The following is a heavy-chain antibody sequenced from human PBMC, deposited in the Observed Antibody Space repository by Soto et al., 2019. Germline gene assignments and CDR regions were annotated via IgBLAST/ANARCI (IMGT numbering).Heavy chain of an antibody. CDR1: GFTFSSYA. CDR2: ISGSGGST. V-gene: IGHV3-23*01. D-gene: IGHD6-13*01. Sequence: PGGSLRLSCAASGFTFSSYAMSWVRQAPGKGLEWVSAISGSGGSTYYADSVKGRFTISRDNSKNTLYLQMNSLRAEDTAVYYCAKDSIGTGGMLAAAGMGWFDPWGQGTLVTVSS. CDR3: AKDSIGTGGMLAAAGMGWFDP. J-gene: IGHJ5*02.